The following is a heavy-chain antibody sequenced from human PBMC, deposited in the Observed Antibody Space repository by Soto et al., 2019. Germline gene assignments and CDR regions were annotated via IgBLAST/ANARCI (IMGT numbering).Heavy chain of an antibody. CDR1: GYTFTSYG. D-gene: IGHD2-15*01. CDR3: ARLLRGSPPYGMDV. V-gene: IGHV1-18*04. J-gene: IGHJ6*02. CDR2: ISAYTGNT. Sequence: QVQLVQSGAEVKKPGASVKVSCKASGYTFTSYGISWVRQAPGQGLEWMGWISAYTGNTNHAQKFQGRVTITADESTSTADMELSSLRSEDTAVYYCARLLRGSPPYGMDVWGQGTTVTVSS.